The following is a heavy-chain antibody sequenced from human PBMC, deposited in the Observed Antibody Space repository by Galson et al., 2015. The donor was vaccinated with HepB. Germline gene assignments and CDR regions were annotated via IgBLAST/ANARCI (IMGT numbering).Heavy chain of an antibody. V-gene: IGHV4-59*01. CDR2: INYSGST. J-gene: IGHJ3*02. D-gene: IGHD3-3*01. CDR3: ARGTGGRVTIFGVVKGAYDI. Sequence: ETLSLTCSVSGGSINTYYWNWIRQPPGKGLEWIGNINYSGSTNYSPSLKSRVSISVDTSKNQFSMKLTSVTAADSAVYYCARGTGGRVTIFGVVKGAYDIWGQGTKVTVSS. CDR1: GGSINTYY.